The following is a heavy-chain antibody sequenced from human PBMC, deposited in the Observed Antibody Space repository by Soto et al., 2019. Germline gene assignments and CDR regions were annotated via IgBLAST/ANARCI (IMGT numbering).Heavy chain of an antibody. CDR3: VRSKGGYSYGTPFDY. J-gene: IGHJ4*02. V-gene: IGHV3-9*01. D-gene: IGHD5-18*01. CDR1: GFTFDDYA. Sequence: GASLRLSCAASGFTFDDYAMYWVRQVLGKGLEWVSSISWNSGNIGYADSVKGRFTTSRDNAENSLCLQMNSLRPEDTALYYCVRSKGGYSYGTPFDYWGQGTLVTVSS. CDR2: ISWNSGNI.